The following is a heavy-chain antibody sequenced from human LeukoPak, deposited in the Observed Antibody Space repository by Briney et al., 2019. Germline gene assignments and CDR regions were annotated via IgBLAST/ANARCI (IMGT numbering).Heavy chain of an antibody. J-gene: IGHJ5*02. V-gene: IGHV3-23*01. Sequence: GGSLRLLCAASGYPFSSHAMSWVRHAPRKGLEWVTAISGSGGSTYYADAVRGRFTISRGNSNNTLYLQMNSRRDEDTAVYYCANGGYCSSTSCYEANTNLFDPWGQGTLVTVSS. D-gene: IGHD2-2*01. CDR1: GYPFSSHA. CDR2: ISGSGGST. CDR3: ANGGYCSSTSCYEANTNLFDP.